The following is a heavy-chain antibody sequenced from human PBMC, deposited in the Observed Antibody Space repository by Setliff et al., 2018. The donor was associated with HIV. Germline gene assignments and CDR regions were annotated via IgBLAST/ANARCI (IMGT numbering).Heavy chain of an antibody. V-gene: IGHV3-48*01. CDR3: VGDASPDSEDGGYSAGGN. J-gene: IGHJ4*02. D-gene: IGHD3-22*01. Sequence: PSETLSLTCTVSGGSISGSSYFWGWIRQPPGKGLEWVAYISGSSGSIYYTDSVKGRFTVSRDNAKDSLYLQMNSLRVEDAAVYYCVGDASPDSEDGGYSAGGNWGPGTLVTVSS. CDR2: ISGSSGSI. CDR1: GGSISGSSYF.